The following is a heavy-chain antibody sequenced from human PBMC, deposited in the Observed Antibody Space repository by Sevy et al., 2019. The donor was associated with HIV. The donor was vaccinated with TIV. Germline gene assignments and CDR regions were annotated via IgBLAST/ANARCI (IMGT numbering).Heavy chain of an antibody. CDR1: GFSFSIYW. D-gene: IGHD5-18*01. J-gene: IGHJ4*01. CDR3: VREGLGGYSYSLDY. Sequence: GGSLRLSCAASGFSFSIYWMSWVRQAPGKGLEWVATMKQDGSEEDYVDSVKGRSTVTRDNAKNSRFLQMNSLSAEDTAVYYCVREGLGGYSYSLDYWGHGTLVTVSS. CDR2: MKQDGSEE. V-gene: IGHV3-7*01.